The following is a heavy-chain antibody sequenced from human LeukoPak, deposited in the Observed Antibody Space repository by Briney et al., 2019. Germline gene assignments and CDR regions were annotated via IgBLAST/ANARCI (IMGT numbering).Heavy chain of an antibody. J-gene: IGHJ4*02. CDR2: ISSSSIGI. CDR1: GFTFSSYW. D-gene: IGHD1-1*01. CDR3: ARARNWCPDY. Sequence: GGSLRLSCAASGFTFSSYWMHWVRQAPGKGLEWVSYISSSSIGIYYADSVQGRFTISRDNAKNSLYLQMNSLRAADTAIYYCARARNWCPDYWGQGTLVTVSS. V-gene: IGHV3-48*04.